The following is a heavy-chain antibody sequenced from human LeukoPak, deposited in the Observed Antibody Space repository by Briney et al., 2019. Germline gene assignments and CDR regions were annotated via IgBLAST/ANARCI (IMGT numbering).Heavy chain of an antibody. Sequence: GGSLRLSCSADGFIFNSYAMSWVRQAPEKGLEWVSAISGSGDSTYSADSVKGRFTISRDNSRNSLYLHMNSLRAEDTALYYCPRAYGYHAFDIWGQGTMVTVSS. V-gene: IGHV3-23*01. CDR3: PRAYGYHAFDI. CDR1: GFIFNSYA. D-gene: IGHD4-17*01. J-gene: IGHJ3*02. CDR2: ISGSGDST.